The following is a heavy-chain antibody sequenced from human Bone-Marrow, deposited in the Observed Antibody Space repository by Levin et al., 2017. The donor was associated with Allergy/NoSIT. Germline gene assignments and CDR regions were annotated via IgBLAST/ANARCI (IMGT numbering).Heavy chain of an antibody. CDR1: GYTFTSFW. J-gene: IGHJ5*02. CDR3: SRLGGYSVGLEYNWFDP. D-gene: IGHD3/OR15-3a*01. CDR2: IFPGDSDA. V-gene: IGHV5-51*01. Sequence: KGGESLKISCRASGYTFTSFWIGWVRQMPGKGLEWMGLIFPGDSDARYSPSFQGQVTIPVDQSISTTYLQWGTLKASASAIYYCSRLGGYSVGLEYNWFDPWGQGTLVIVSS.